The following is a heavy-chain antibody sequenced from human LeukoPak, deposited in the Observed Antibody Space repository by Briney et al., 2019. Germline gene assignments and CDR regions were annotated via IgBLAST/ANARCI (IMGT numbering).Heavy chain of an antibody. CDR3: AKAPIPPRGSGRSY. D-gene: IGHD3-10*01. CDR2: ISYDGSNK. J-gene: IGHJ4*02. Sequence: GGSLRLSCAASGFTFSSYAMHWVRQAPGKGLEWVAVISYDGSNKYYADSVKGRFTISRDNSKNTLYLQMNSLRAEDTAVYYCAKAPIPPRGSGRSYWGQGTLVTVSS. CDR1: GFTFSSYA. V-gene: IGHV3-30-3*01.